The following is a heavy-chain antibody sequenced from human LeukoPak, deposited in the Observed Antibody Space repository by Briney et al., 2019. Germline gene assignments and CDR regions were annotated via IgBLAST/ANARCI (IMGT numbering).Heavy chain of an antibody. D-gene: IGHD6-19*01. CDR2: ISGSGGST. V-gene: IGHV3-23*01. CDR1: GFTFSSYS. CDR3: AKDHACSSGWFAEYFEH. Sequence: PGGSLRLSCAASGFTFSSYSMSWVRQAPGKGLEWVSAISGSGGSTYYADPVKGRFTIARDNSKNTLYLQINSLRAEDTAVYYGAKDHACSSGWFAEYFEHWGRGTLVTVSS. J-gene: IGHJ1*01.